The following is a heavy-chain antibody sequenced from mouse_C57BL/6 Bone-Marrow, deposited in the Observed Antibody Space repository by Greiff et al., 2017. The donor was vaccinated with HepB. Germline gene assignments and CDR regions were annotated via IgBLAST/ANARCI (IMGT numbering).Heavy chain of an antibody. J-gene: IGHJ2*01. CDR3: ARRSYGSSYFDY. D-gene: IGHD1-1*01. Sequence: QVQLKQPGAELVRPGPSVKLSCKASGYTFTSYWMHWVKQRPGQGLEWIGVIDPSDSYTNYNQKFKGKATLTVDTSSSTAYMQLSSLTSEDSAVYYCARRSYGSSYFDYWGQGTTLTVSS. CDR2: IDPSDSYT. V-gene: IGHV1-59*01. CDR1: GYTFTSYW.